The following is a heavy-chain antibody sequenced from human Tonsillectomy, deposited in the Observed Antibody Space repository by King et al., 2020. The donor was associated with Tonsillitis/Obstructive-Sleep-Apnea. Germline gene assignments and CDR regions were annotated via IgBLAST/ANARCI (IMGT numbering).Heavy chain of an antibody. Sequence: TLKESGPALVKPTQTLTLTCTFSGFSLSTSGMCVNWIRQPPGKALEWLARIDWDDDKYYNTSLKTRLNISKDTSKNQVVLTMTNMDPVDTAPYYCARMGHDFWSGFPALFDYWGQGTLVTVSS. D-gene: IGHD3-3*01. J-gene: IGHJ4*02. V-gene: IGHV2-70*11. CDR3: ARMGHDFWSGFPALFDY. CDR2: IDWDDDK. CDR1: GFSLSTSGMC.